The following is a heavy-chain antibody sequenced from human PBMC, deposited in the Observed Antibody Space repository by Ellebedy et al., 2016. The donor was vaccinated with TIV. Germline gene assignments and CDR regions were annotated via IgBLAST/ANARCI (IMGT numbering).Heavy chain of an antibody. CDR2: IYYGGST. CDR1: GGSISSSSYY. Sequence: MPSETLSLTCTVSGGSISSSSYYWGWIRPPPGKGLEWIGSIYYGGSTYYNPSLKSRVTISVDTSKNQFSLKLSSVTAADTAVYNCARHPLEWLVGPMYFDYWGQGTLVTVSS. D-gene: IGHD6-19*01. J-gene: IGHJ4*02. V-gene: IGHV4-39*01. CDR3: ARHPLEWLVGPMYFDY.